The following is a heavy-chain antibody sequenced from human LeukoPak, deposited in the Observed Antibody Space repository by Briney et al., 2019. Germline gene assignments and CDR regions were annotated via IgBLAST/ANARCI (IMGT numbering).Heavy chain of an antibody. CDR2: IYHSGST. D-gene: IGHD5-12*01. CDR3: ARGKEATHFDY. Sequence: PSETLSLTCAVSGYSISSGYYWGWIRQPPGKGLEWIGSIYHSGSTYYNPSLKSRVTMSVDTSKNQFSLKLSSVTAADTAVYYCARGKEATHFDYWGQGTLVTVSS. CDR1: GYSISSGYY. J-gene: IGHJ4*02. V-gene: IGHV4-38-2*01.